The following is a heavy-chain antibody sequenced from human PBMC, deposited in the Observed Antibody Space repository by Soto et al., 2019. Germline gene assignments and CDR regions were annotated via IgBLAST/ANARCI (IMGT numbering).Heavy chain of an antibody. CDR1: GFPFRKYA. Sequence: EVQLLESGGGLVEPGESLKLACTVSGFPFRKYAMSWVRQAPGKGLEWVSTTGGGIGPYYADSVKGRFTISRDLSKNTLYLQMNCLRADDTAVYYCGKVLDGVNSNSPYHWGQGTLVTVSS. CDR3: GKVLDGVNSNSPYH. CDR2: TGGGIGP. V-gene: IGHV3-23*01. D-gene: IGHD4-4*01. J-gene: IGHJ4*02.